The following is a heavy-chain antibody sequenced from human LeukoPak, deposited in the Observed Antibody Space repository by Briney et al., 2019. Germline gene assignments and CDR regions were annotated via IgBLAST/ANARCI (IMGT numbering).Heavy chain of an antibody. CDR3: ARDPTYDSSGYGAQYYFDY. V-gene: IGHV3-48*03. CDR1: GFTFSSYE. D-gene: IGHD3-22*01. CDR2: ISSSGSTI. J-gene: IGHJ4*02. Sequence: GGSLRLSCAASGFTFSSYEMNWVRQAPGKWLEWVSYISSSGSTIYYADSVKGRFTISRDNAKNSLYLQMNSLRAEDTAVYYCARDPTYDSSGYGAQYYFDYWGQGTLVTVSS.